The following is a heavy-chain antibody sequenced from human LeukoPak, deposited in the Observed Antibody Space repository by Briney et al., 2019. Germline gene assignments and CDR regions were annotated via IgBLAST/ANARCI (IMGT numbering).Heavy chain of an antibody. D-gene: IGHD6-13*01. CDR2: IYCSGST. CDR3: ARQYSSSENGFDP. J-gene: IGHJ5*02. Sequence: TSETLSLTCTVSGGSISSGDYYWSWIRQPPGKGLEWIGYIYCSGSTYYNPSLKSRVTISVDTSKNQFSLKLSSVTAADTAVYYCARQYSSSENGFDPWGQGTLVTVSS. CDR1: GGSISSGDYY. V-gene: IGHV4-30-4*01.